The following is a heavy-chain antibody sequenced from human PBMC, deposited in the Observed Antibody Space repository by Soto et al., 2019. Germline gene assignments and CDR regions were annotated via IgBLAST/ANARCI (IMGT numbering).Heavy chain of an antibody. CDR1: GYSFTSYW. D-gene: IGHD1-1*01. CDR2: IDPSDSYT. J-gene: IGHJ6*02. Sequence: GDSLKISCKGSGYSFTSYWISWVRQMPGKGLEWMGRIDPSDSYTNYSPSFQGHVTISADKSIGTAYLQWSSLKASDTAMYYCARHGTDYHGMHICGPGTTVSVS. V-gene: IGHV5-10-1*01. CDR3: ARHGTDYHGMHI.